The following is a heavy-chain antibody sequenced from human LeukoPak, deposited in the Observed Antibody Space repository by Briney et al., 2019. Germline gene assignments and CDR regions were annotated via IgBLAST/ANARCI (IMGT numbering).Heavy chain of an antibody. V-gene: IGHV3-23*01. CDR3: ARAKPKNMVRGLIMRRESRYYFDY. Sequence: PGGSLRLSCAASGFTFDDYGMSWVRQAPGKGLEWVSGIIGGGGSTYYADSVKGRFTISGDNSRNTLFLQMNSLRAEDTAVYYCARAKPKNMVRGLIMRRESRYYFDYWGQGTLVTVSS. D-gene: IGHD3-10*01. J-gene: IGHJ4*02. CDR1: GFTFDDYG. CDR2: IIGGGGST.